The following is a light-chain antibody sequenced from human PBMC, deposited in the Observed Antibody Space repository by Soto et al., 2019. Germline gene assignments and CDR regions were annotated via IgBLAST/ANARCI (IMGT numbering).Light chain of an antibody. CDR2: DVS. V-gene: IGKV3-11*01. CDR1: QSVSNY. CDR3: QQYGTSQWT. J-gene: IGKJ1*01. Sequence: EIVLTQSPATLSLSPGERATLSCRASQSVSNYLAWYQHKPGQAPRLLMYDVSNRATGIPARFSGSGSGTDFTLTITRLEPEDFAVYYCQQYGTSQWTFGQGTKVDIK.